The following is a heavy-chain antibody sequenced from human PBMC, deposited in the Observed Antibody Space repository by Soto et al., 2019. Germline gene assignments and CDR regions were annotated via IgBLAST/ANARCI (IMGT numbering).Heavy chain of an antibody. J-gene: IGHJ5*02. CDR2: VSGGSGVT. D-gene: IGHD1-1*01. Sequence: EMQLLESGGGLVQPGGSLRLSCVVSGFSFSTYGVTWVRQAPGKGLEWVCGVSGGSGVTHYTDSVRGRFTISGDDSKNTVYLQMHSLRGEDTAVYYCTRWNGYGDLWGQGTLVTVSS. V-gene: IGHV3-23*01. CDR3: TRWNGYGDL. CDR1: GFSFSTYG.